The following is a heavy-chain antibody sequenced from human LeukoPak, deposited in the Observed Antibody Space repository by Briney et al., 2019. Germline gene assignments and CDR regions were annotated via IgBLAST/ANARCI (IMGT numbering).Heavy chain of an antibody. CDR1: GLSVSSNY. Sequence: GGSLRLSCAASGLSVSSNYMSWVRQAPGKGLEWVSVIYSDGSTYYADSVKGRFTISRDNSKNTLYLQMNSLRIEDAAVYYSVFFWGSGWFDPWGQGTLVTVSS. CDR3: VFFWGSGWFDP. J-gene: IGHJ5*02. CDR2: IYSDGST. V-gene: IGHV3-66*02. D-gene: IGHD3-16*01.